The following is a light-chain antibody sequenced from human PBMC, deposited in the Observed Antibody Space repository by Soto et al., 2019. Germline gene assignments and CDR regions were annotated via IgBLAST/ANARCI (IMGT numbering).Light chain of an antibody. CDR2: GAS. CDR3: QQYGSPPLT. V-gene: IGKV3-20*01. Sequence: EIVLTQSPGTLPLSPGERATLSCRASQSVTGSYLAWYQQKPGQAPRLLIYGASSRATGIPDRFSGSGSGTDFTLTISRLEPEDLAVYHCQQYGSPPLTFGGGTKVDIK. J-gene: IGKJ4*01. CDR1: QSVTGSY.